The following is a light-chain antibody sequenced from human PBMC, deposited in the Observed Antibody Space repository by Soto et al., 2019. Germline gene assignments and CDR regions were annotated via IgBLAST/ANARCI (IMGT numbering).Light chain of an antibody. CDR3: SSYTSSSTLYV. CDR2: EVN. J-gene: IGLJ1*01. V-gene: IGLV2-14*01. Sequence: LTQPASVSGSPRQSITISCTGASSDVGSYTYVSWYQQHPGKAPKLMIYEVNNRPSGVSNRFSGSKSGNTASLTISGLQAEDEADYYCSSYTSSSTLYVFGTGTKGTVL. CDR1: SSDVGSYTY.